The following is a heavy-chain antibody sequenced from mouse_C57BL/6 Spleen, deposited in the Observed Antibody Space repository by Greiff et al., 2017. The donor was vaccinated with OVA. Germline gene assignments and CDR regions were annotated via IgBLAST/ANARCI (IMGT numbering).Heavy chain of an antibody. CDR2: IDPSDSYT. CDR1: GYTFTSYW. CDR3: ARRPYDYDPHFDY. V-gene: IGHV1-69*01. Sequence: VQLQQPGAELVMPGASVKLSCKASGYTFTSYWMHWVKQRPGQGLEWIGEIDPSDSYTNYNQKFKGKSTLTVDKSSSTAYMQLSSLTSEDSAVYYCARRPYDYDPHFDYWGQGTTLTVSS. J-gene: IGHJ2*01. D-gene: IGHD2-4*01.